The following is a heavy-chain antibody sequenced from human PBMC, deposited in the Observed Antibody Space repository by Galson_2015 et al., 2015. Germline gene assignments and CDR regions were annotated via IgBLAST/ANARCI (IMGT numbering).Heavy chain of an antibody. Sequence: SLRLSCAASGFTFSSYGMHWVRQAPGKGLEWVAVISYDGSNKYYADSVEGRFTISRDNSKNTLYLQMNSLRAEDTAVYYRAKDHYSNYDYYGMDVWGQGTTVTVSS. CDR3: AKDHYSNYDYYGMDV. D-gene: IGHD4-11*01. CDR2: ISYDGSNK. J-gene: IGHJ6*02. CDR1: GFTFSSYG. V-gene: IGHV3-30*18.